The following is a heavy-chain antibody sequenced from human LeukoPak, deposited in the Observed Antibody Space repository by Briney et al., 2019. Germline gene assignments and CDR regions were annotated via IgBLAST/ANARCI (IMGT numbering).Heavy chain of an antibody. V-gene: IGHV3-74*01. D-gene: IGHD6-19*01. CDR2: INSDGSST. CDR1: GFTFSSYW. CDR3: ARVRLGVAGRYFDY. Sequence: GGSLRLSCAASGFTFSSYWMHWVRDAPGKGLVWVSRINSDGSSTSYADSVKSRCTISRDNAKNTLYLQMNSLRAEDTAVYYCARVRLGVAGRYFDYWGQGTLVTVSS. J-gene: IGHJ4*02.